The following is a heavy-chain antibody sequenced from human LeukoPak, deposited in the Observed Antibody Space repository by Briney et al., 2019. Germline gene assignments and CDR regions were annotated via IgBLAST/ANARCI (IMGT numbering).Heavy chain of an antibody. CDR1: GYTFTSYG. V-gene: IGHV1-18*01. CDR3: ARAPTYDFWSGYWHYYGMDV. D-gene: IGHD3-3*01. J-gene: IGHJ6*02. CDR2: ISAYNGNT. Sequence: ASVKVSCKASGYTFTSYGISWVRQAPGQGLEWMVWISAYNGNTNYAQKLQGRVTMTTDTSTSTAYMELRSLRSDDTAVYYCARAPTYDFWSGYWHYYGMDVWGQGTTVTVSS.